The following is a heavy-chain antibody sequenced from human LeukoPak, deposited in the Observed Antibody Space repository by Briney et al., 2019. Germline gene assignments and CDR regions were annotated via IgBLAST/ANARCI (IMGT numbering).Heavy chain of an antibody. Sequence: GGSLRLSCAASGFTFSSYDMHWVRQATGKGPEWVSVIGTAGDTYYPGSVKGRFTISRENAKNSLYLQMNSLRAEDTAVYYCARGGYSYALPYYYGMDVWGQGTTVTVSS. CDR3: ARGGYSYALPYYYGMDV. CDR2: IGTAGDT. V-gene: IGHV3-13*01. J-gene: IGHJ6*02. CDR1: GFTFSSYD. D-gene: IGHD5-18*01.